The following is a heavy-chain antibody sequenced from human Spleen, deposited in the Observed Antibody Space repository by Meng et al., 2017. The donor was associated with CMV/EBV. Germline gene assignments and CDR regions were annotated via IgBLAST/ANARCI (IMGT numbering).Heavy chain of an antibody. Sequence: CRTSGYTFTDYYLHGVRQAPGQGPEWMGWINPNRATTKYAQKFQGRVTMTRDTSSSTAYMELSRLRSDDTAVYFCARDLIFGVVTLDYWGQGTLVTVSS. CDR2: INPNRATT. J-gene: IGHJ4*02. V-gene: IGHV1-2*02. CDR3: ARDLIFGVVTLDY. D-gene: IGHD3-3*01. CDR1: GYTFTDYY.